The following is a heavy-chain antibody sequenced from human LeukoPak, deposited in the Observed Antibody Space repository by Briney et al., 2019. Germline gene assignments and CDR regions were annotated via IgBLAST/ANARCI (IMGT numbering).Heavy chain of an antibody. V-gene: IGHV1-2*04. Sequence: ASVKVSCKASGYTFTGYYMHWVRQAPGQGLEWMGWINPNSGGTNYAQKFQGWVTMTRDTSISTAYMELSRLRSDDTAVYYCARAPYSYGHGDFDYWGQGTLVTVSS. D-gene: IGHD5-18*01. CDR1: GYTFTGYY. CDR3: ARAPYSYGHGDFDY. J-gene: IGHJ4*02. CDR2: INPNSGGT.